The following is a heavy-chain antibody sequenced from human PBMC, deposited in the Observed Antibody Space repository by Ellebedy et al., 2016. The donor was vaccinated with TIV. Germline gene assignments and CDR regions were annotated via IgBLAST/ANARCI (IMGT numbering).Heavy chain of an antibody. V-gene: IGHV1-18*01. CDR2: ISVYNANT. CDR1: GYTFGSYG. CDR3: ARYAAAGTNYFYGFDV. D-gene: IGHD6-13*01. Sequence: ASVKVSCXASGYTFGSYGISWVRQAPGQGLEWMGWISVYNANTKYAQKVQGRLTMTSDTSTSTAYMELRSLRSDDTAIYYCARYAAAGTNYFYGFDVWGQGTTVTVSS. J-gene: IGHJ6*02.